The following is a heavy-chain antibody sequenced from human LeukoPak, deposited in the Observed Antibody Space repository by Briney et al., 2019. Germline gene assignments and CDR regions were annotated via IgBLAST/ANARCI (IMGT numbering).Heavy chain of an antibody. CDR1: GSTFNIDW. V-gene: IGHV3-23*01. D-gene: IGHD2-2*01. CDR3: AKDKSCSTVSCYVGY. J-gene: IGHJ4*02. CDR2: ISGSGGST. Sequence: PGGSLRLSCAASGSTFNIDWMHWVPQAPGKGLEWVSGISGSGGSTYYADSVKGRFTISRDNSKNTLYLQMNSLIAEDTAVYYCAKDKSCSTVSCYVGYWGQGTLATVSS.